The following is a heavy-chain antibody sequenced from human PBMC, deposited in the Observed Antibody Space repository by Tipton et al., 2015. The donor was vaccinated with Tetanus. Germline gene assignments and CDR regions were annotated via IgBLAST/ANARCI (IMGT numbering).Heavy chain of an antibody. CDR2: ISAYNSNT. CDR1: GYTFTDYA. Sequence: QLVQSGAEVKKPGASVKVSCKASGYTFTDYAFTWARQAPGQGLEWMGWISAYNSNTNYADKLQGRVTMTTGTCTSTAYMELSRRGADDRAVFCGARGGGGYNSAVDCWGRGGLVTVSS. CDR3: ARGGGGYNSAVDC. J-gene: IGHJ4*02. D-gene: IGHD5-24*01. V-gene: IGHV1-18*01.